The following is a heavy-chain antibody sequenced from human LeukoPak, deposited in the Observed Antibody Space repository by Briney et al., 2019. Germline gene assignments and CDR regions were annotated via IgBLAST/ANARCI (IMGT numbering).Heavy chain of an antibody. CDR3: AKGLWFGEFHPFDY. V-gene: IGHV3-9*01. D-gene: IGHD3-10*01. J-gene: IGHJ4*02. CDR2: ISWNSGSI. Sequence: GGSLRLSCAASGFTFDDYAMHWVRQAPGKGVEWVSGISWNSGSIGYADSVKGRFTISRDNAKNSLYLQMNSLRAEDTALYYCAKGLWFGEFHPFDYWGQGTLVTVSS. CDR1: GFTFDDYA.